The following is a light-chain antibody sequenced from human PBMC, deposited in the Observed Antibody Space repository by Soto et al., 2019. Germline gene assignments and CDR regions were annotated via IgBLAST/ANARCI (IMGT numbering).Light chain of an antibody. Sequence: QTVVTQEPSFSVSPGGTVTLTCGLSSGSVSTSYYPSWYQQTPGQAPRPLIYNTNTRSSGVPDRFSGSILGNKASLTITGAQADDESDYYCVLYMGSGIWVFGGGTKVTVL. CDR2: NTN. CDR1: SGSVSTSYY. CDR3: VLYMGSGIWV. J-gene: IGLJ3*02. V-gene: IGLV8-61*01.